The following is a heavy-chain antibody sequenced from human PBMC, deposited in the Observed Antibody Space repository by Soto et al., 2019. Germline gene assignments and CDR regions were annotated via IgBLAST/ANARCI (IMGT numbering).Heavy chain of an antibody. CDR2: IIPIFGTA. CDR3: ARDAIVVVPAAISRNWFDP. Sequence: SVKVSCKASGGTFSSYATSWVRQAPGQGLEWMGGIIPIFGTANYAQKFQGRVTITADKSTSTAYMELSSLRSEDTAVYYCARDAIVVVPAAISRNWFDPWAREPWSPSPQ. D-gene: IGHD2-2*01. V-gene: IGHV1-69*06. J-gene: IGHJ5*02. CDR1: GGTFSSYA.